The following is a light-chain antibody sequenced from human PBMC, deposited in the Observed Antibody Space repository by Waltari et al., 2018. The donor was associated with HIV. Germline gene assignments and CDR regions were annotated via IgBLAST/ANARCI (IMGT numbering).Light chain of an antibody. CDR1: SSDAGDYKY. J-gene: IGLJ2*01. CDR2: DVP. V-gene: IGLV2-11*01. CDR3: CSHAGTSSFVI. Sequence: QSALTQPRSVSGSPGQSVTISCTGTSSDAGDYKYVSWYQNHPGKAPKLIIYDVPERPPGVPDRFSGSKSGNTASLTISGRQAEDEADYFCCSHAGTSSFVIFGGGTKLTVL.